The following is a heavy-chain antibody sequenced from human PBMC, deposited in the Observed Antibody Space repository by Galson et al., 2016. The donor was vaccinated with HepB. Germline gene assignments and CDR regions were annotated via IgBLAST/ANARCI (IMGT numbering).Heavy chain of an antibody. V-gene: IGHV1-69*13. Sequence: SVKVSCKASGGTFSNYAISWVRQAPRQGLEWMGGIIPWFGTTNYGQKFQGRVTISADESTSTVYMELSSLSSEDTAVYYCAGDVNRVKWFYWGQGTLVTVSS. D-gene: IGHD3-22*01. CDR1: GGTFSNYA. CDR3: AGDVNRVKWFY. CDR2: IIPWFGTT. J-gene: IGHJ4*02.